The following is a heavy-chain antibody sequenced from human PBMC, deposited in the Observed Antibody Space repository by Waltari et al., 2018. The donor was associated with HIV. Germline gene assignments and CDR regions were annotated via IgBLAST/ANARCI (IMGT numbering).Heavy chain of an antibody. CDR1: GGSISSGGYY. D-gene: IGHD3-22*01. Sequence: QVQLQASGPGLVKPSQTLSLTCTVPGGSISSGGYYWSWIRQHPGKGLEWIGYIYYSGSTYYNPSLKSRITISVDTSKNQFSLKLSSVTAADTAVYYCARAPTISGLLSDYYYAMDVWGQGTTVTVSS. CDR2: IYYSGST. J-gene: IGHJ6*02. CDR3: ARAPTISGLLSDYYYAMDV. V-gene: IGHV4-31*03.